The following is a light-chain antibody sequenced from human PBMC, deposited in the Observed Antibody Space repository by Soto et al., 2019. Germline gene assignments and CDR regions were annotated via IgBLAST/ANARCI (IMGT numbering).Light chain of an antibody. CDR1: SSDVGAYNS. J-gene: IGLJ1*01. CDR2: KGT. V-gene: IGLV2-23*01. Sequence: QSALAQPASVSRSPGQSVTISCTGTSSDVGAYNSVSWYQQHPDKAPQLMIYKGTQRPSGVSNRFSGSTSGNAAFLTISGLQAGDEADYFCCSSAPESTYVFGTGTKVTVL. CDR3: CSSAPESTYV.